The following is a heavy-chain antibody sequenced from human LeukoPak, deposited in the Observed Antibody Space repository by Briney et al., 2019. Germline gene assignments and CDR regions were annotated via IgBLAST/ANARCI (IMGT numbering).Heavy chain of an antibody. J-gene: IGHJ4*02. CDR2: ISYDGSNK. D-gene: IGHD5-18*01. Sequence: PGRSLRLSCAASGFTFSSYGMHWVRQAPGKGLEWVAVISYDGSNKYYADSVKGRFTISRDNSKNTLYLQMNSLRAEDTAVYYCAKGGGIQLWFSPLDYWGQGTLVTVSS. V-gene: IGHV3-30*18. CDR3: AKGGGIQLWFSPLDY. CDR1: GFTFSSYG.